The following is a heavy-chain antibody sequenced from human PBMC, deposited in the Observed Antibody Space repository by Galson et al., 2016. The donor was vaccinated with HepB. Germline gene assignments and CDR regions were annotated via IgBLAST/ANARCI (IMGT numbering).Heavy chain of an antibody. V-gene: IGHV1-69*13. CDR1: GDIFNKYA. CDR3: TRDHLSGNQ. Sequence: SVKASCKASGDIFNKYAIRWVRQAPGQGLEWIGEIVPIFGTTNYAQKFQGRLTITADESTSTAYMELSSLISEDTAVYFCTRDHLSGNQWGQGTLVTVPS. J-gene: IGHJ4*02. D-gene: IGHD1-14*01. CDR2: IVPIFGTT.